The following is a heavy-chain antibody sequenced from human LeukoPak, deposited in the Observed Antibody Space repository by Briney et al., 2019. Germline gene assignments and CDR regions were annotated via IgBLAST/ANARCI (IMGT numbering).Heavy chain of an antibody. CDR1: GYTFTSYD. CDR2: INPNSGGT. CDR3: ARDRVGELLYAVY. Sequence: GASAKVSCKASGYTFTSYDINWVRQATGQGLEWMGWINPNSGGTNYAQKFQGRVTMTRDTSISTAYMELSRLRSDDTAVYYCARDRVGELLYAVYWGQGTLVTVSS. D-gene: IGHD3-10*01. V-gene: IGHV1-2*02. J-gene: IGHJ4*02.